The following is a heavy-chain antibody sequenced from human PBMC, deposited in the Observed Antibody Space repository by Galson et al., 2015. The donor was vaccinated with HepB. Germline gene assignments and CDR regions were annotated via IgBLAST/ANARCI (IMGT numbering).Heavy chain of an antibody. CDR1: GFTFSSYA. J-gene: IGHJ4*02. Sequence: SLRLSCAASGFTFSSYAMSWVRQAPGKGLEWVSAISGSGGSTYYADSVKGLFTISRDNSKNTLYLQMNSLRAEDTAVYYCAKGGLGYCSGGSCSRFDYWGQGTLVTVSS. D-gene: IGHD2-15*01. CDR2: ISGSGGST. V-gene: IGHV3-23*01. CDR3: AKGGLGYCSGGSCSRFDY.